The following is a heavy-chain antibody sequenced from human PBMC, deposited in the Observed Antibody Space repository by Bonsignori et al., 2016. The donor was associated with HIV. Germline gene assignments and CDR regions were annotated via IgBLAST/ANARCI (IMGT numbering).Heavy chain of an antibody. CDR3: ARQAQWGSGYYDY. Sequence: SETLSLTCTVSGGAITSENNYWGWIRQSPGGGLEWIGYIFYSGATYYSPSLQSRLTMSVDTSKNQFSLNLNSVTAADTARYYCARQAQWGSGYYDYWGQGIVVTVSS. CDR2: IFYSGAT. V-gene: IGHV4-30-4*08. CDR1: GGAITSENNY. J-gene: IGHJ4*02. D-gene: IGHD3-22*01.